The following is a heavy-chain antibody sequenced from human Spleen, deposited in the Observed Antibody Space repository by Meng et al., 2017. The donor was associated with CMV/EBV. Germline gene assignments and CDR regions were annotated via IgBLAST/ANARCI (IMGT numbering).Heavy chain of an antibody. Sequence: SGYPFTGYVMHWVRKAPGQGLEWMGWLNPNSGGTNYAQKFQGRVTMTRDTSISTAYMEVSSLRSDDTALYYCARGCSSTSCYTSWFDPWGQGTLVTVSS. CDR3: ARGCSSTSCYTSWFDP. CDR1: GYPFTGYV. CDR2: LNPNSGGT. J-gene: IGHJ5*02. D-gene: IGHD2-2*02. V-gene: IGHV1-2*02.